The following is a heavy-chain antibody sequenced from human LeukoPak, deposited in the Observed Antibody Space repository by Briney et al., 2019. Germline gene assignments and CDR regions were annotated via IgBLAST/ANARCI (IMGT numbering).Heavy chain of an antibody. CDR2: ISSSSSYI. J-gene: IGHJ3*02. CDR1: GFTFSSYS. D-gene: IGHD3-22*01. V-gene: IGHV3-21*01. CDR3: ARVLGGYYYDSSGSDAFDI. Sequence: PGGSLRLSCAASGFTFSSYSMNWVRQAPGEGLEWVSSISSSSSYIYYAASVKGRFTISRDNAKNSLYLQMNSLRAEDTAVYYCARVLGGYYYDSSGSDAFDIWGQGTMVTVSS.